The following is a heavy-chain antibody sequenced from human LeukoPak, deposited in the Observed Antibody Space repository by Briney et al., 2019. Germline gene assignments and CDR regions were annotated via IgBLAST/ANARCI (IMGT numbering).Heavy chain of an antibody. Sequence: SETLSLTCTVSGGSISSSNYYWGWIRQPPGKGLVWIGSIYYSRSTYYNPSLKSIVTIYVDTSKNQLSLKMSSVTATDTSVYDCARGGCSSGRNFCYYFDYWGQGTLVTVSS. V-gene: IGHV4-39*01. CDR1: GGSISSSNYY. J-gene: IGHJ4*02. D-gene: IGHD6-19*01. CDR3: ARGGCSSGRNFCYYFDY. CDR2: IYYSRST.